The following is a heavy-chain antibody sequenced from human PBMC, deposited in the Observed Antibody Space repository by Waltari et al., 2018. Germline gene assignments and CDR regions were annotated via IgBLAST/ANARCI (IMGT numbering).Heavy chain of an antibody. CDR3: AREMATIKAFDI. CDR1: GYSISSGYY. D-gene: IGHD5-12*01. CDR2: IYHSGST. Sequence: QVQLQESGPGLVKPSETLSLTCAVSGYSISSGYYWGWIRQPPGKGLEWIGSIYHSGSTYYNPSLKSRVTISVDTSKNQFSLKLSSVTAADTAVYYCAREMATIKAFDIWGQGTMVTVSS. J-gene: IGHJ3*02. V-gene: IGHV4-38-2*02.